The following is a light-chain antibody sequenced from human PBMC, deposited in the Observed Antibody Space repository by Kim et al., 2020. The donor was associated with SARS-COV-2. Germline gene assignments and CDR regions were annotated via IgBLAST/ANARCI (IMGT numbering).Light chain of an antibody. CDR1: QDIGNY. V-gene: IGKV1-9*01. J-gene: IGKJ3*01. CDR3: QHLYRYPT. CDR2: HAS. Sequence: IQLTQSPSSLSAYVGDRVTITCRASQDIGNYLAWYQQTPGKAPKLLIYHASTLQRGVPSRFSGSGSGTDFTLTISTLQPDDFATYYCQHLYRYPTFGPRTKVDIK.